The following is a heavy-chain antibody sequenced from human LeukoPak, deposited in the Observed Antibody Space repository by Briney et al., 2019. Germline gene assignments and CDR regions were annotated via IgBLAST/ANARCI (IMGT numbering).Heavy chain of an antibody. Sequence: ASVKVSFKASGYTFTGYYMHWVRQAPGQGLEWMGWINPNSGGTNYAQKFQGRVTMTRDTSISTAYMELSRLRSDDTAVYYCARVLVLNYYDSSGHFDYWGQGTLVTVSS. J-gene: IGHJ4*02. CDR2: INPNSGGT. CDR3: ARVLVLNYYDSSGHFDY. CDR1: GYTFTGYY. D-gene: IGHD3-22*01. V-gene: IGHV1-2*02.